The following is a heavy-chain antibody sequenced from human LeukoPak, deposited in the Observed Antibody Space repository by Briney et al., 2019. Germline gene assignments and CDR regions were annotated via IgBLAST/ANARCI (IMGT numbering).Heavy chain of an antibody. CDR2: IDPSSGGT. CDR3: ARGDGVYVLGLQR. J-gene: IGHJ1*01. V-gene: IGHV1-2*04. D-gene: IGHD5/OR15-5a*01. Sequence: ASVKVSCKASGYTFTDYYIHWVRQAPGHGLEWMGWIDPSSGGTNYAQRFQGWVTMTRDTSISTAYMELSRLTSDDTAVYFCARGDGVYVLGLQRWGQGTLVTVSS. CDR1: GYTFTDYY.